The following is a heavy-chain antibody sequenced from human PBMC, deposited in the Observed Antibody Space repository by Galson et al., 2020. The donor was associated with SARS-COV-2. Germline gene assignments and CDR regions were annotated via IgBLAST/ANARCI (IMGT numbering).Heavy chain of an antibody. CDR2: INTNTGNP. Sequence: SVKVFCKAPGYIFNNYALNWLRQAPGQGLEWMAWINTNTGNPTYAHGFTGRFSFSMDTSISTAYLQISSLKAEDTDIYYWARGAGAWFVEILYYWGQRSLVTVSS. CDR1: GYIFNNYA. J-gene: IGHJ4*02. CDR3: ARGAGAWFVEILYY. V-gene: IGHV7-4-1*02. D-gene: IGHD3-10*01.